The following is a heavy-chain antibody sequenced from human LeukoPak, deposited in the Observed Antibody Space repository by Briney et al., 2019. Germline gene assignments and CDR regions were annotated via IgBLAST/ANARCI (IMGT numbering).Heavy chain of an antibody. CDR3: AKDLYSGRSSRRAFDI. J-gene: IGHJ3*02. D-gene: IGHD4-23*01. CDR1: GFTFSSYA. V-gene: IGHV3-64*01. Sequence: GGSLRLSCAASGFTFSSYAMHWVRQAPGKGLEYVSAIGSNGGSTYYANSVKGRFTIYRDNSKNTLYLQMGSLRAEDMAVYYCAKDLYSGRSSRRAFDIWGQGTMVTVSS. CDR2: IGSNGGST.